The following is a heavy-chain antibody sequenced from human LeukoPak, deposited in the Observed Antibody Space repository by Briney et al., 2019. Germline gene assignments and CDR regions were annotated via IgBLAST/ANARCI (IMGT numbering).Heavy chain of an antibody. CDR2: MKSKTDGGTT. CDR1: GFTFINAW. Sequence: GGSLRLSCAASGFTFINAWMTWVRQAPGKGLEWVGRMKSKTDGGTTDYAAPVKGRFTISRDDSKNTLYLQINSLKTEDTAEYYCTTVAARRFEYWGQGTLVTVSS. V-gene: IGHV3-15*01. CDR3: TTVAARRFEY. D-gene: IGHD6-6*01. J-gene: IGHJ4*02.